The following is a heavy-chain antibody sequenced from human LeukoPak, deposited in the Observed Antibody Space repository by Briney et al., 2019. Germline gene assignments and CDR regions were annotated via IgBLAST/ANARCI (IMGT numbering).Heavy chain of an antibody. Sequence: GGSLRLSCAASGFTFSNAWMNWVRQAPGKGLEWVGRIKSKTDGGTTDYAAPVKGRFTIPRDDSKNTLYLQLNSLKTEDTAVYYCSTTYYYDSSEGYWGQGTLVTVSS. CDR2: IKSKTDGGTT. D-gene: IGHD3-22*01. CDR3: STTYYYDSSEGY. J-gene: IGHJ4*02. V-gene: IGHV3-15*07. CDR1: GFTFSNAW.